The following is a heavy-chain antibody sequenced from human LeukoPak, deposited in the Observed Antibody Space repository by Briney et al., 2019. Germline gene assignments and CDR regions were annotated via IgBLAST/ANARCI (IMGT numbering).Heavy chain of an antibody. CDR3: ASEHAGTLRQDFDY. Sequence: GGSLRLSCAASGFTFSSYAMSWARQAPGKGLEWVSAISGSGGSTYYADSVKGRFTISRDNSKNTLYLQMNSLRAEDTAVYYCASEHAGTLRQDFDYWGQGTLVTVSS. D-gene: IGHD1-26*01. V-gene: IGHV3-23*01. J-gene: IGHJ4*02. CDR2: ISGSGGST. CDR1: GFTFSSYA.